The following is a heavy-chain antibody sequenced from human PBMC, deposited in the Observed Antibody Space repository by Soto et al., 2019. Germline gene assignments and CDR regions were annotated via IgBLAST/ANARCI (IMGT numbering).Heavy chain of an antibody. Sequence: GGSLRLSCAASGFTFSSYWVSWVRQAPGKGLEWVADIKQDGSEKYYVDSVKGRFTISRDNAKNSLYLQMNSLRAEDTAVYYCARDLPYSGSEGGYMDVWGKGTTVTVSS. D-gene: IGHD3-10*01. CDR3: ARDLPYSGSEGGYMDV. CDR2: IKQDGSEK. CDR1: GFTFSSYW. V-gene: IGHV3-7*01. J-gene: IGHJ6*03.